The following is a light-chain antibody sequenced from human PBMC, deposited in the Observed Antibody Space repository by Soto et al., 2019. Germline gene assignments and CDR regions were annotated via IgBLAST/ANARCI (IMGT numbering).Light chain of an antibody. V-gene: IGKV3-20*01. CDR2: GAS. Sequence: EIVLTQSPATLSLSPGERATLSCRASQSFSNYLSWYQQKPGLAPRLLMYGASSRATGIPDRFSGSGSGTDFTLTISRLEPEDFAVYYCQQYGSSPRTFGQGTKVDIK. CDR1: QSFSNY. CDR3: QQYGSSPRT. J-gene: IGKJ1*01.